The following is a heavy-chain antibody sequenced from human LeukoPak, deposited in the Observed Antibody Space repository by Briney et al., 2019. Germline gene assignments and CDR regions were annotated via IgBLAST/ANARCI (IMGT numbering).Heavy chain of an antibody. V-gene: IGHV4-4*07. CDR1: GGSISSYY. J-gene: IGHJ6*03. CDR3: ARGQPYYGWGTYYYMDV. CDR2: IYTSGST. Sequence: SETLSLTCTVSGGSISSYYWSWIRQPAGKGLEWIGRIYTSGSTNYNPSLKSRVTMSVDTSKNQFSLKLSSVTAADTAVYYCARGQPYYGWGTYYYMDVWGKGTTVTVSS. D-gene: IGHD3-10*01.